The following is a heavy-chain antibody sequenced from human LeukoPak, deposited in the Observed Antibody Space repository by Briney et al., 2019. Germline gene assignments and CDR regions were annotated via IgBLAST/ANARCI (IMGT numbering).Heavy chain of an antibody. V-gene: IGHV4-59*01. D-gene: IGHD3-3*01. Sequence: SETLSLTCTVSGGSINGYYWNWIRQTPGKGPQWIGYIFYSGSTNYSPSLKSRVTISLDTSKNQFSLKLISVTAADTAVYYCARSSYYDFWSGSPTYNWFDSWGQGTLVTVSS. J-gene: IGHJ5*01. CDR1: GGSINGYY. CDR2: IFYSGST. CDR3: ARSSYYDFWSGSPTYNWFDS.